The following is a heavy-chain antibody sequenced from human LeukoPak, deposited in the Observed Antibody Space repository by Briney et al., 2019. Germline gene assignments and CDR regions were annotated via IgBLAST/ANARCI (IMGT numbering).Heavy chain of an antibody. CDR2: ITGGGGSS. V-gene: IGHV3-23*01. D-gene: IGHD1-26*01. CDR3: AKDGATGDYFDY. Sequence: EGSLRLSCAASGFTFRSYAMSWVRQAPGKGLEWVSGITGGGGSSYYADSVKGRFTISRDNSKNTLFLQMNSLTAEDTAVYYCAKDGATGDYFDYWGQGTLVTVSS. CDR1: GFTFRSYA. J-gene: IGHJ4*02.